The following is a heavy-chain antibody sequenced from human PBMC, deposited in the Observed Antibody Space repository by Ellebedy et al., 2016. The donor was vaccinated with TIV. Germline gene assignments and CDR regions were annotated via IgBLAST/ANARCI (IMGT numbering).Heavy chain of an antibody. CDR3: AREEYCSTGSCPHY. V-gene: IGHV5-51*01. Sequence: GGSLRLXXKGSGYTFKNYWIAWVRQMPGKGLEWMGVIYPDGFPGDFGSKYNPSFQGHVTISVDNSIQTSYLQWTSLKASDTAMYYCAREEYCSTGSCPHYWGQGTLVTVSS. J-gene: IGHJ4*02. CDR1: GYTFKNYW. D-gene: IGHD2-2*01. CDR2: IYPDGFPGDFGS.